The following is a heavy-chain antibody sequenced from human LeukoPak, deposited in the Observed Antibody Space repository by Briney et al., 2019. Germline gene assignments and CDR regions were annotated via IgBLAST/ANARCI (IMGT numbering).Heavy chain of an antibody. Sequence: PGGSLRLSCAASGFDFSIYGMNWVRQAPGKGLEWVSSINSRGNYIYYSDSLKGRFIISRDNARSSLYLQMSSLRAEDTAVYYCARRREHGSGSDWLWGQGTLVTVSS. CDR1: GFDFSIYG. V-gene: IGHV3-21*01. CDR3: ARRREHGSGSDWL. D-gene: IGHD3-10*01. CDR2: INSRGNYI. J-gene: IGHJ4*02.